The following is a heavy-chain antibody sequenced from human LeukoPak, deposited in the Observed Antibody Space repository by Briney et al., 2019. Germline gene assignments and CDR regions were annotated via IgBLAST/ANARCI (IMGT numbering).Heavy chain of an antibody. Sequence: SETLSLTCTVSGGSISSSSYYWGWICQPPGKGLEWIGSIYYGGSTYYNPSLKSRVTISVDTSKNQFSLKLTSVTAADTAVYYCARENSGHPYWYFDLWGRGTLVTVSS. J-gene: IGHJ2*01. V-gene: IGHV4-39*02. CDR2: IYYGGST. CDR1: GGSISSSSYY. CDR3: ARENSGHPYWYFDL. D-gene: IGHD1-26*01.